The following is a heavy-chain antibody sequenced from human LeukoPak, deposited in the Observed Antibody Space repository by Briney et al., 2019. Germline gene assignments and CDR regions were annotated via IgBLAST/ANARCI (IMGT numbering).Heavy chain of an antibody. CDR2: TYYSGST. Sequence: SETLSLTCTVSGGSISSSSYYWGWIRQPPGKGLEWIGSTYYSGSTYYNPSLKSRVTISVDTSKNQFSLKLSSVTAADTAVYYCARVGQWLGPIYFDYWGQGTLVTVSS. V-gene: IGHV4-39*07. CDR3: ARVGQWLGPIYFDY. CDR1: GGSISSSSYY. D-gene: IGHD6-19*01. J-gene: IGHJ4*02.